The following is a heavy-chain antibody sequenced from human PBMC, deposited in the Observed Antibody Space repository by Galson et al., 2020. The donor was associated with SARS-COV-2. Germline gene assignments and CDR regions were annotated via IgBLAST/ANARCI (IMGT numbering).Heavy chain of an antibody. V-gene: IGHV4-39*01. CDR3: ARLVTAAAIGGNWFDP. CDR1: GGSISSSSYY. D-gene: IGHD2-2*01. CDR2: IYYSGGT. Sequence: SETLSLTCTVSGGSISSSSYYWGWIRQPPGKGLEWIGTIYYSGGTYYNPSLKSRVTISVDTSKNQFSLQLSAVTAADTAVYYCARLVTAAAIGGNWFDPWGQGTLVTVSS. J-gene: IGHJ5*02.